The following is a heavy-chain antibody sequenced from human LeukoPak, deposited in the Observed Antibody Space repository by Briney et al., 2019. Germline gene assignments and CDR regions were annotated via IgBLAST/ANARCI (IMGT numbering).Heavy chain of an antibody. CDR3: ARVFERFGELFASFDY. CDR1: GYTFTSYG. CDR2: ISAYKGNT. J-gene: IGHJ4*02. V-gene: IGHV1-18*01. Sequence: GASVKVSCKASGYTFTSYGINWVRQAPGQGLEWMGWISAYKGNTNYAQKLQGRVTMTTDTSTSTAYMELRSLRSDDTAVYYCARVFERFGELFASFDYWGQGTLVTVSS. D-gene: IGHD3-10*01.